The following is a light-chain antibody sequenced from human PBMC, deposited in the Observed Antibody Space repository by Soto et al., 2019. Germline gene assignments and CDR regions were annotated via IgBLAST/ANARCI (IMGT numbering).Light chain of an antibody. CDR2: AAS. Sequence: DIQMTQSPSSLSASVGDRVTITCRASQRINNYLNWYQQKPGEAPKLLIYAASSLQTGVTARFSGSGSGTEFTLTISSLQLEDIATYYCLQSYKTPYTFGQGTKLEIK. V-gene: IGKV1-39*01. CDR1: QRINNY. CDR3: LQSYKTPYT. J-gene: IGKJ2*01.